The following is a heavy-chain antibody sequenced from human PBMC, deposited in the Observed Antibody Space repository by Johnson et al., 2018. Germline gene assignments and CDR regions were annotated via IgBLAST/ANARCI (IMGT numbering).Heavy chain of an antibody. CDR3: AKELQYISGWYPSDY. CDR1: GFTFSRFG. Sequence: QVQLQESGGGVVQPGRSLRLSCAASGFTFSRFGMHWVRQAPGKGLEWVAVIAHDGIDKYYGDSVKGRFTFSRDNSKNTVYLQLNSLRGEDTAIYYCAKELQYISGWYPSDYWGQGTLVTVSS. D-gene: IGHD6-19*01. V-gene: IGHV3-30*18. CDR2: IAHDGIDK. J-gene: IGHJ4*02.